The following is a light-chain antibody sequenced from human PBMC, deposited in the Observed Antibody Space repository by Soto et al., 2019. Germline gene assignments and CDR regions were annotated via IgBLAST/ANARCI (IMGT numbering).Light chain of an antibody. CDR3: AAWSDRLSGPVV. CDR2: RNN. V-gene: IGLV1-47*01. Sequence: QAVLTQPPSASGTPGQRVTISCYGSSSNVGSHFVYWYQQLPGTAPKLLIYRNNQRPSGVPDRFSGSKSGTSASLAISGLRSEDEADYYCAAWSDRLSGPVVLGGGTKLTVL. J-gene: IGLJ2*01. CDR1: SSNVGSHF.